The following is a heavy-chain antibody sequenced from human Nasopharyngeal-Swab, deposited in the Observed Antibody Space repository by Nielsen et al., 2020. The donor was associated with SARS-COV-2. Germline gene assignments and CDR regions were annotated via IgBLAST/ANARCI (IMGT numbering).Heavy chain of an antibody. D-gene: IGHD3-3*01. J-gene: IGHJ2*01. CDR2: IYYSGST. CDR3: ARRLTLESFWYFDL. CDR1: GGSISSGDHY. V-gene: IGHV4-30-4*02. Sequence: SETLSLTCTVSGGSISSGDHYWSWIRQPPGKGLEWIGYIYYSGSTYYNPSLKSRVTVSVDTSKNQFSLKLSSVTAADTAVYYCARRLTLESFWYFDLWGRGTLVTVSS.